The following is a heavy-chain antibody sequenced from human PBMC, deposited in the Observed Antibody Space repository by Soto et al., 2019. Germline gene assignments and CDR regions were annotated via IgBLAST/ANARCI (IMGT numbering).Heavy chain of an antibody. Sequence: QVQLVESGGGVVQPGRSLRLSCAASGFPFSSYGMHWVRQAPGKGLEWVAHISYDGSNKHYTDSVKGRFTISRDNSKNMLYLQMSSLRAEDTAVSYGAGGQYYFDYCGQGTRVAVSS. CDR3: AGGQYYFDY. CDR1: GFPFSSYG. J-gene: IGHJ4*02. CDR2: ISYDGSNK. D-gene: IGHD2-15*01. V-gene: IGHV3-30*03.